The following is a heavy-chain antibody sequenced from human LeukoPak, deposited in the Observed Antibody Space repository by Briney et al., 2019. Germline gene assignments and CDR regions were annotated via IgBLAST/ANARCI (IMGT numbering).Heavy chain of an antibody. CDR1: GFNFRNFE. V-gene: IGHV3-48*03. D-gene: IGHD2-21*02. J-gene: IGHJ5*02. CDR3: VRGSDCINGACYSYNWFDL. CDR2: ITSDNSM. Sequence: GGSLRLSCAASGFNFRNFEMNWVRQAPGKGLEWLTYITSDNSMTYADSVKGRFSISRDVATGSLFLQMNSPRADDTAVYYCVRGSDCINGACYSYNWFDLWGQGALVTVSS.